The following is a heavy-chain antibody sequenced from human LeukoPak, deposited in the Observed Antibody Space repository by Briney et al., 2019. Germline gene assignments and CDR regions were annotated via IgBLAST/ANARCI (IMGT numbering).Heavy chain of an antibody. CDR1: GFTFSDYY. V-gene: IGHV3-11*04. CDR2: ISSSGSTI. D-gene: IGHD5-24*01. J-gene: IGHJ4*02. Sequence: GGSLRLSCAASGFTFSDYYMSWIRQAPGKGLKWVSYISSSGSTIYYADSVKGRFTISRDNAKNSLYLQMNSLRAEDTAVYYCARETATITPLSDYWGQGTLVTVSS. CDR3: ARETATITPLSDY.